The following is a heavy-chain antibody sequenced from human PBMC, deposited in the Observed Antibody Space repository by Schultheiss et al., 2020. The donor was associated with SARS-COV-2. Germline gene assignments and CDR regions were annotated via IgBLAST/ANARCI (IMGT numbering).Heavy chain of an antibody. V-gene: IGHV3-48*04. D-gene: IGHD6-13*01. CDR3: ARDGTGYFDY. J-gene: IGHJ4*02. Sequence: GGSLRLSCAASGFTFSSYSMNWVRQAPGKGLEWVSYISSSGRTIYYADSVKGRFTISRDNAKNSLYLQMNSLRAEDTAVYYCARDGTGYFDYWGQGTLVTVSS. CDR1: GFTFSSYS. CDR2: ISSSGRTI.